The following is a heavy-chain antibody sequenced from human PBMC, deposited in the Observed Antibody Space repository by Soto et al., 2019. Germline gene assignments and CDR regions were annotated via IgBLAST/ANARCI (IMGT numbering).Heavy chain of an antibody. Sequence: QVQLVQSGAEVKKPGASVKVSCKTSGYTFTNFGLSWVRQAPGQGLEWMGWISAYNGNTNYAQNFQGRVTMTTDTSTSTAYMQPRSLRSDDTAVYNCARGGTPIDYWCQGTLVTVSS. CDR2: ISAYNGNT. CDR1: GYTFTNFG. CDR3: ARGGTPIDY. J-gene: IGHJ4*02. D-gene: IGHD3-16*01. V-gene: IGHV1-18*01.